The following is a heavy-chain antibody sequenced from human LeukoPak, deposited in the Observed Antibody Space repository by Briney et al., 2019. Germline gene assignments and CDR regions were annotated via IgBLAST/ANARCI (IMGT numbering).Heavy chain of an antibody. V-gene: IGHV3-33*08. CDR3: AREPEYFDY. D-gene: IGHD1-14*01. CDR1: GFTFSTYG. Sequence: GGSLRLSCAASGFTFSTYGMHWVRQAPGKGLEWVAVIWYDGSKKFYADSVKGRFTISRDNSESTLFLEMNSLRAEDTAVYYCAREPEYFDYWGQGALVTDSS. J-gene: IGHJ4*02. CDR2: IWYDGSKK.